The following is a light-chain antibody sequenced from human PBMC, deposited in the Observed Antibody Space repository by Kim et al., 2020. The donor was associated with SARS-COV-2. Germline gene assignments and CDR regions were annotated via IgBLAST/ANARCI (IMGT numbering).Light chain of an antibody. CDR3: QQYNSYSGT. V-gene: IGKV1-5*01. J-gene: IGKJ1*01. CDR1: QGISSW. Sequence: GDRVTITCRASQGISSWLAWYQQKPGKAPKLLIYDASSLESGVPSRFSGSGSGTEFTLTISSLQPDDFATYYCQQYNSYSGTFGQGTKVDIK. CDR2: DAS.